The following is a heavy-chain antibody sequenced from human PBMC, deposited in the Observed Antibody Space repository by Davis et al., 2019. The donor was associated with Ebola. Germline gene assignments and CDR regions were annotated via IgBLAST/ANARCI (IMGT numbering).Heavy chain of an antibody. Sequence: PGGSLRLSCAASGFTFSDYYMSWVRQPPGKGLEWIGESYYSGTTNYNPSLKSRVTISVDASKNQFSLSLNSVTAADTAVYYCARGGGYCGDSSCYSDYWGQGTLVAVSS. CDR1: GFTFSDYY. V-gene: IGHV4-34*01. D-gene: IGHD2-15*01. J-gene: IGHJ4*02. CDR2: SYYSGTT. CDR3: ARGGGYCGDSSCYSDY.